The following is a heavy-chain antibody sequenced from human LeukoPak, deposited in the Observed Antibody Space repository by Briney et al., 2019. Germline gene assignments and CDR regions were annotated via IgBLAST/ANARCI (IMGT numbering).Heavy chain of an antibody. Sequence: GESLKISCKGSGYSFISYWIGWVRQMPGKGLEWMGIIYPGDSDTRYSPSFQGQVTISADKSISTAHLQWSSLTASDTAVYYCARLRSTVARELDYWGQGTLVTVSS. J-gene: IGHJ4*02. CDR1: GYSFISYW. CDR2: IYPGDSDT. D-gene: IGHD4-23*01. V-gene: IGHV5-51*01. CDR3: ARLRSTVARELDY.